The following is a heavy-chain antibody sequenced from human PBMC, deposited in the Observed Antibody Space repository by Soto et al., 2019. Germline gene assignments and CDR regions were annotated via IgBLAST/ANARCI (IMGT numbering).Heavy chain of an antibody. Sequence: ETLSLTCTASGGSISSYYWSWIRQPPGKGLEWIGYIYYSGSTNYNPSLKSRVTISVDTSKNQFSLKLSSVTAADTAVYYCARGAGWQAIFGVVTSSYYYGMDVWGQGTTVTVSS. J-gene: IGHJ6*02. CDR1: GGSISSYY. D-gene: IGHD3-3*01. CDR3: ARGAGWQAIFGVVTSSYYYGMDV. CDR2: IYYSGST. V-gene: IGHV4-59*01.